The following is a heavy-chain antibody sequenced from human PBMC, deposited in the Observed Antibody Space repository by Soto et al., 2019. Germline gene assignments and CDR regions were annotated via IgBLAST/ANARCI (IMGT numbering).Heavy chain of an antibody. CDR2: ISHSGNT. Sequence: SDTLTRTSNVPGCSMNYYKWSAVRQSPGKGLEWIGYISHSGNTNYNPSFKSRVTISVDTSKNQFSLRLSSVTAADTAVFYCARERYSRRWGANWFDHCGHGSLLTVPS. J-gene: IGHJ5*02. CDR3: ARERYSRRWGANWFDH. CDR1: GCSMNYYK. D-gene: IGHD6-13*01. V-gene: IGHV4-59*01.